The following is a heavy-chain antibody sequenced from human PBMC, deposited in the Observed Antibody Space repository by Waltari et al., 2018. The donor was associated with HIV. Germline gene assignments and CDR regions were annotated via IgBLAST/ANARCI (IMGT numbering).Heavy chain of an antibody. CDR3: ARDSGKTRLCDY. V-gene: IGHV7-4-1*04. Sequence: QVQLVQSGSELKEPGASVKIFCKASGYTFTSSSMNWVRQAPGQGLEWMGWINTNTGNPNYAQVFTGRLVFALDSSGTMAYLESSILSADDTAVYYWARDSGKTRLCDYWGQGTLVTVSS. CDR1: GYTFTSSS. D-gene: IGHD6-25*01. J-gene: IGHJ4*02. CDR2: INTNTGNP.